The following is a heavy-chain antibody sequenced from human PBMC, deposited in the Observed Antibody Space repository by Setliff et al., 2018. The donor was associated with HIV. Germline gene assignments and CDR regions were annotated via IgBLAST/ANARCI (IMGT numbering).Heavy chain of an antibody. J-gene: IGHJ4*02. CDR2: INPSGGST. CDR1: GYTFTSYY. Sequence: ASVKVSCKASGYTFTSYYMHWVRQAPGQGLEWMGIINPSGGSTSYAQKFQGGVTMTRDTSPSTVYMELSSLRSEDTAGYYCARGIAAAGLGYWGQGTLVTVSS. CDR3: ARGIAAAGLGY. V-gene: IGHV1-46*01. D-gene: IGHD6-13*01.